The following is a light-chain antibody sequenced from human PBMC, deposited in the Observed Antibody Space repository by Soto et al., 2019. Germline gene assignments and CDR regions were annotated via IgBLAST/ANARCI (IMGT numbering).Light chain of an antibody. CDR3: SSYTASTPFYV. CDR1: STDVDGHDY. CDR2: DVH. V-gene: IGLV2-14*03. J-gene: IGLJ1*01. Sequence: QSVLTQPASVSGSPGQSITISCTGASTDVDGHDYVSWYQQHPGQAPKLIIFDVHNRPSGVSSRFSGSKSGDTASLTISGLRAEDDGDYYCSSYTASTPFYVFGTGTKLTVL.